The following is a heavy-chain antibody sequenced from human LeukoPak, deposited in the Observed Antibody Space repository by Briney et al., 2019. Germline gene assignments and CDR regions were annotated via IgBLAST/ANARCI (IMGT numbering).Heavy chain of an antibody. CDR1: GDSVSSNSAA. CDR3: ARGATGFPDWFDP. V-gene: IGHV6-1*01. D-gene: IGHD1-14*01. Sequence: SQTLSLTCAISGDSVSSNSAAWNWIRQSPSRGLEWLGRTYYRSKWYNDYPVSVKSRITINPDTSQNQFPLQLNSVTPDDTAVYYRARGATGFPDWFDPWGQGTLVNVSS. CDR2: TYYRSKWYN. J-gene: IGHJ5*02.